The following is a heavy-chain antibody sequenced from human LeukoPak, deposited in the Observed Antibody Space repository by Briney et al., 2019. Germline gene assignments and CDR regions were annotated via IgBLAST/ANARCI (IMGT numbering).Heavy chain of an antibody. V-gene: IGHV4-59*12. CDR1: GGSISSYY. J-gene: IGHJ5*02. D-gene: IGHD3-16*01. CDR2: INHSGST. Sequence: SETLSLTCTVSGGSISSYYWSWIRQPPGKGLEWIREINHSGSTNYNPSLKSRVTISVDTSNNQFSLKMSSVTAGDTAVYYCARAVQLWLRPGFQWFDPWGQGTLVTVSS. CDR3: ARAVQLWLRPGFQWFDP.